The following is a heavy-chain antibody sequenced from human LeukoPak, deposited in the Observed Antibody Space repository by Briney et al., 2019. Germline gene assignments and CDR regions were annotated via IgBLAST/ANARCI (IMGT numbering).Heavy chain of an antibody. CDR3: ARVRRYYDSSGYSIYYYGMDV. CDR2: ISYDGSNK. Sequence: PGGSLRLSCAASGFTFSSYGMHWVRQAPGKGLEWVAVISYDGSNKYYADSVKGRFTISRDNSKNTLYLQMNSLRAEDTAVYYCARVRRYYDSSGYSIYYYGMDVWGQGTTVTVSS. D-gene: IGHD3-22*01. V-gene: IGHV3-30*03. J-gene: IGHJ6*02. CDR1: GFTFSSYG.